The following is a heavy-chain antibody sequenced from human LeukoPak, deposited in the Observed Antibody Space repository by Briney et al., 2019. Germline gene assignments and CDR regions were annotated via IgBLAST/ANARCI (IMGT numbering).Heavy chain of an antibody. J-gene: IGHJ3*02. CDR2: IYYSGST. Sequence: PSETLSLTCTVSGGSISSGGYYWSWIRQHPGTGLEWIGYIYYSGSTYYNPSLKSRVTISVDTSKNQFSLKLSSVTAADTAVYYCARGVVGYCSGGSCYSFAFDIWGQGTMVTVSS. CDR3: ARGVVGYCSGGSCYSFAFDI. D-gene: IGHD2-15*01. CDR1: GGSISSGGYY. V-gene: IGHV4-31*03.